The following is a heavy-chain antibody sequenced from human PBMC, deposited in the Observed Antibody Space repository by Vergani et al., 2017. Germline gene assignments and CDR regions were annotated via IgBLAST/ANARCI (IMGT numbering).Heavy chain of an antibody. D-gene: IGHD3-16*02. Sequence: QVQLVESGGGLVKPGGSLRLSCAASGFTFSDYYMSWIRQAPGKGLEWVSYITSGGTIYYSDSVKGRFTISRDNPKNSLYLQMNSLRAEDTAVYYCARANLITFGGIIVNWGQGTLVTVSS. CDR3: ARANLITFGGIIVN. V-gene: IGHV3-11*01. J-gene: IGHJ4*02. CDR1: GFTFSDYY. CDR2: ITSGGTI.